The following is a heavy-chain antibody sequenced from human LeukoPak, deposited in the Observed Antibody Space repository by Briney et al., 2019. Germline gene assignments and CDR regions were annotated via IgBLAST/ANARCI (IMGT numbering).Heavy chain of an antibody. V-gene: IGHV4-39*01. CDR3: GRRGDGYHAFDY. CDR1: GGSISSSSYY. CDR2: IYYSGST. Sequence: SETLSLTCTVSGGSISSSSYYWGWIRQPPGKGLEWNGRIYYSGSTYYHPSLKSRVILSVDTSKDQFSLKLTSVTAADTAVYHCGRRGDGYHAFDYWGQGKLVTVSS. J-gene: IGHJ4*02. D-gene: IGHD5-24*01.